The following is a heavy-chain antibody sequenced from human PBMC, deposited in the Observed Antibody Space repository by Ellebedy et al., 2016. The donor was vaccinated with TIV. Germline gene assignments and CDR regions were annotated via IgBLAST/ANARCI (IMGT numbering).Heavy chain of an antibody. CDR3: AKSLSTVTRGFFDY. V-gene: IGHV3-23*01. CDR1: GFSFSTYA. Sequence: GESLKISCAASGFSFSTYAMSWVRQAPGKGLEWVSTISDSGVSTYYADSVKGRFTISSDNSKDTLYLQMNSPRVEDTAMYYCAKSLSTVTRGFFDYWGQGALVSVSS. J-gene: IGHJ4*02. CDR2: ISDSGVST. D-gene: IGHD4-17*01.